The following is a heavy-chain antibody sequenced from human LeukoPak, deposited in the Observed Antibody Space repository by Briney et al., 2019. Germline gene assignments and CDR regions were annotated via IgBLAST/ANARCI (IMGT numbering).Heavy chain of an antibody. J-gene: IGHJ3*02. CDR2: IRGSGGRT. CDR3: AKDYGDYQGAFDI. CDR1: GFTFSSYA. Sequence: PGGSQRLSCVASGFTFSSYAMIWVRQAPGKGLEWVSGIRGSGGRTYYADSVKGRVTMSRDNSKNTLYLQMNSLRAEDTAVYYCAKDYGDYQGAFDIWGQGRLVTVSS. D-gene: IGHD4-17*01. V-gene: IGHV3-23*01.